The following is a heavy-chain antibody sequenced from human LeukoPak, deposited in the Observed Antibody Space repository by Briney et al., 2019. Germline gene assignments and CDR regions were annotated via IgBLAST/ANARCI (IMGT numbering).Heavy chain of an antibody. CDR2: IIPILGIA. J-gene: IGHJ6*02. V-gene: IGHV1-69*04. Sequence: GASVKVSCKASGGTFSSYAISWVRQAPGQGLEWMGRIIPILGIANYAQKFQGRVTITADKFTSTAYMELSSLRSEDTAVYYCVPRRGIAVAGPPYYYYYGMDVWGQGTTVTVSS. D-gene: IGHD6-19*01. CDR1: GGTFSSYA. CDR3: VPRRGIAVAGPPYYYYYGMDV.